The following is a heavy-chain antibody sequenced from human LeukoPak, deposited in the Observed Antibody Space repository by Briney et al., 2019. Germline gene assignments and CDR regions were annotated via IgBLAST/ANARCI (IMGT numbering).Heavy chain of an antibody. Sequence: ASVKVSCKASGYTFTGYYMHWVRQAPGQGLEWVGRINPNSGGTNYAQKFQGRVTMTRDTSISTAYMELSRLRPDVTAVYYCARVNYGNTWFDPWGQGTLVTVSS. V-gene: IGHV1-2*06. CDR1: GYTFTGYY. CDR3: ARVNYGNTWFDP. CDR2: INPNSGGT. D-gene: IGHD4-17*01. J-gene: IGHJ5*02.